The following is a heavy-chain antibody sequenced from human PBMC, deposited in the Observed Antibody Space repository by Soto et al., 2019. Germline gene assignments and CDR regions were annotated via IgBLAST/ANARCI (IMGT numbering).Heavy chain of an antibody. CDR2: INAGDGNT. D-gene: IGHD3-3*01. V-gene: IGHV1-3*01. J-gene: IGHJ4*02. CDR3: ARVEWPGLFYFAH. CDR1: GYTFTAYT. Sequence: ASVKVSCKTSGYTFTAYTIHWVRQAPRQSLEWMGWINAGDGNTRYSQKFQDRVTITRDTSATTAYMELSGLRSEDTAVYYCARVEWPGLFYFAHWGQGTLVTVSS.